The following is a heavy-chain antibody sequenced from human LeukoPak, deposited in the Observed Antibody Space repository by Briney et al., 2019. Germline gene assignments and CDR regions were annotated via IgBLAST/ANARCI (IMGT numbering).Heavy chain of an antibody. Sequence: GGSLRLSCAASGFIFNSAWMNWVRQAPGKGLEWVGRIKNKIEGGVTDYSAAVKGSFTISRDDSENTLYLQMDSLETEDTAIYYCTTGVATTWHDGYWGQGTLVTVSS. CDR1: GFIFNSAW. CDR3: TTGVATTWHDGY. V-gene: IGHV3-15*01. J-gene: IGHJ4*02. D-gene: IGHD1-1*01. CDR2: IKNKIEGGVT.